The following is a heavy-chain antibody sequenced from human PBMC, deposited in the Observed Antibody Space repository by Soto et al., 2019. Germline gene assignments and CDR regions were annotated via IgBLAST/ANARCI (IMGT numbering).Heavy chain of an antibody. CDR2: INAGNGNT. Sequence: QVQLVQSGAEVKKPGDSVKVSCKASGYTFTSYAMHWVRQAPGQRLEWMGWINAGNGNTKYSQKFQGRVTITRDTSASTAYMELSSLRSEDTAVYYCARGGDTDFWSGYVGMDVWGQGTTVTVSS. CDR1: GYTFTSYA. V-gene: IGHV1-3*01. D-gene: IGHD3-3*01. CDR3: ARGGDTDFWSGYVGMDV. J-gene: IGHJ6*02.